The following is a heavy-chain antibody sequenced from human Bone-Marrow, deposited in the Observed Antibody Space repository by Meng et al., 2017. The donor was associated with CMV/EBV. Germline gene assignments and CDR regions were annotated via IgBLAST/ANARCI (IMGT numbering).Heavy chain of an antibody. D-gene: IGHD4-23*01. J-gene: IGHJ4*02. CDR3: ARTRATRMGTPFDY. V-gene: IGHV1-2*02. CDR2: INPNSGGT. CDR1: GYTFTDYY. Sequence: ASVKVSCKASGYTFTDYYMHWVRQAPGQGLEWMGWINPNSGGTNYAQKFQGRVTMTRDTSISTAYMELNRLRSEDTAVYYCARTRATRMGTPFDYWGQGTLVTVSS.